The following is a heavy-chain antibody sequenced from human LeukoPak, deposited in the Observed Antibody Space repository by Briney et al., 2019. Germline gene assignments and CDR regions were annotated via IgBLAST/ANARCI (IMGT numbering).Heavy chain of an antibody. CDR2: ISYDGSNK. D-gene: IGHD6-13*01. CDR3: ARLRGAAISDY. V-gene: IGHV3-30-3*01. J-gene: IGHJ4*02. Sequence: GGSLRLSCAASGFTFSSYAMHWVRQAPGKGLEWVVVISYDGSNKYYADSVKGRFTISRDNSKNTLYLRMNSLRAEDTAVYYCARLRGAAISDYWGQGTLVTVSS. CDR1: GFTFSSYA.